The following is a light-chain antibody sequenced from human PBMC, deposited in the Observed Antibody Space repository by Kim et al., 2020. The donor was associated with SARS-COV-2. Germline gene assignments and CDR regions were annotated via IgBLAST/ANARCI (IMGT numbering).Light chain of an antibody. CDR1: QSVSSY. J-gene: IGKJ3*01. CDR2: DAS. V-gene: IGKV3-11*01. CDR3: QQRSNWPPFT. Sequence: PGERATLSCRASQSVSSYLAWYQQKPGQAPRLLIYDASNRATGIPARFSGSGSGTDFTLTISSLEPEDFAVYYCQQRSNWPPFTFGPGTKVDIK.